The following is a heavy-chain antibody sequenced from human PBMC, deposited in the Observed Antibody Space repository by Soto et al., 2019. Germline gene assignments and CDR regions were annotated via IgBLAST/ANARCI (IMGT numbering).Heavy chain of an antibody. D-gene: IGHD2-2*01. CDR1: GGTFSSYA. CDR3: ATVSGGLHWSGTSCPPNYYYYYGMDV. V-gene: IGHV1-69*01. CDR2: IIPIFGTA. J-gene: IGHJ6*02. Sequence: QVQLVQSGAEVKKPGSSVKVSCKASGGTFSSYAISWVRQAPGQGLEWMGGIIPIFGTANYAQKFQGRVTTTAVVSATSAYMALGTLRFEDTGVYYCATVSGGLHWSGTSCPPNYYYYYGMDVSGQGTTVTVSS.